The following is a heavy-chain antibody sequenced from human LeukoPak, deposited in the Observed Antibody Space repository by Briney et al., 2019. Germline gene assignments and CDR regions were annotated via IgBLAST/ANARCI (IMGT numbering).Heavy chain of an antibody. J-gene: IGHJ4*02. CDR2: IWTSGTNT. V-gene: IGHV3-23*01. CDR1: EFTFSSHD. D-gene: IGHD6-13*01. CDR3: ARVDSSSWYTGWYYFDY. Sequence: PGGSLRLSCSTSEFTFSSHDMNWVRQAPGKRLEWVSTIWTSGTNTFYADSVKGRFTISRDNSKNTLYLQMNSLRAEDTAVYYCARVDSSSWYTGWYYFDYWGQGTLVTVSS.